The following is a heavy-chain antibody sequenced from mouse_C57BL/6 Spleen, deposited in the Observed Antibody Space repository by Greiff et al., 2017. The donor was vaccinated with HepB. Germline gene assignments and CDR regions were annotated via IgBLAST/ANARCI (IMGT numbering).Heavy chain of an antibody. Sequence: VQLQQSGAELVRPGASVTLSCKASGYTFTDYEMHWVKQTPVHGLEWIGAIDPETGGTAYNQKFKGKAILTADKSSSTAYMELRSLTSEDSAVYYCNWDDAMDYWGQGTSVTVSS. V-gene: IGHV1-15*01. J-gene: IGHJ4*01. CDR2: IDPETGGT. D-gene: IGHD4-1*01. CDR3: NWDDAMDY. CDR1: GYTFTDYE.